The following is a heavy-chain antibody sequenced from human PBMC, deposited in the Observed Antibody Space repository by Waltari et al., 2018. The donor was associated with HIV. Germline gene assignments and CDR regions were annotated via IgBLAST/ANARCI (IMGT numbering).Heavy chain of an antibody. Sequence: EVQLVESGGGLVKPGGSLRLSCAASGFTFSNAWMSWVRQAPGKGLEWVGRIKSKTDGGTTDYAAPVKGRFTISREDSKNTLYLQMNSLKTEDTAVYYCVRIGSSWYGDYYYYGMDVWGQGTTVTVSS. D-gene: IGHD6-13*01. CDR1: GFTFSNAW. CDR2: IKSKTDGGTT. V-gene: IGHV3-15*01. J-gene: IGHJ6*02. CDR3: VRIGSSWYGDYYYYGMDV.